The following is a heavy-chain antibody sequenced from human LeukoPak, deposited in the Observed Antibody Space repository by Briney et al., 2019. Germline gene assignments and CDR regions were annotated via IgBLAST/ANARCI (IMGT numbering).Heavy chain of an antibody. CDR2: ISAYNGNT. V-gene: IGHV1-18*01. D-gene: IGHD5-18*01. Sequence: ASVKVSCKASGYTFTSYGISWVRQAPGQGLEWMGWISAYNGNTNYAQKLQGRVTMTTDTSTSTAYMELRSLRSDDTAVYYCARIKRGYSYGKGGFDYWGQGTLVTVSS. J-gene: IGHJ4*02. CDR3: ARIKRGYSYGKGGFDY. CDR1: GYTFTSYG.